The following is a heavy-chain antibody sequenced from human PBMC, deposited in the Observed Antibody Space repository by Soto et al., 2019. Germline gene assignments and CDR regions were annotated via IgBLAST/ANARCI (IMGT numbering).Heavy chain of an antibody. CDR3: AIQKEEMATITGAFDI. D-gene: IGHD5-12*01. V-gene: IGHV3-53*01. CDR2: IYSGGST. CDR1: GFTVSSNY. Sequence: PGGSLRLSCAASGFTVSSNYMSWVRQAPGKGLEWVSVIYSGGSTYYADSVKGRFTISRDNSKNTLYLQMNSLRAEDTAVYYCAIQKEEMATITGAFDIWGQGTMVTVSS. J-gene: IGHJ3*02.